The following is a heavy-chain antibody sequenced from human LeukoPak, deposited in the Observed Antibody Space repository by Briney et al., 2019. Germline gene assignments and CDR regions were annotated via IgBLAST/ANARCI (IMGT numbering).Heavy chain of an antibody. Sequence: GGSLRLSCEASGFTFRTHSMNWVRQAPGKGLEWVSSITKSSTYVYYADSVKGRFTISRDNANNSLFLQMNDLGVDDTGVYYCARGSGVHVWGQGTLVLVSS. J-gene: IGHJ4*02. CDR3: ARGSGVHV. CDR2: ITKSSTYV. D-gene: IGHD3-10*01. CDR1: GFTFRTHS. V-gene: IGHV3-21*04.